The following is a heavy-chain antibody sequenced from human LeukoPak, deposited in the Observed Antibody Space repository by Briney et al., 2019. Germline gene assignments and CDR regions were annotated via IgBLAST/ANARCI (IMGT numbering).Heavy chain of an antibody. CDR1: GFTFSSYA. Sequence: PGGSLRLSCSASGFTFSSYAMHWVRQAPGKGLEYVSAISSNGGGTYYADSVKGRFTISRDNSKNTLYLQMSSLRAEDTAVYYCVKGTSYCSSTSCPRHYFDYWGQGTLVTVSS. CDR3: VKGTSYCSSTSCPRHYFDY. CDR2: ISSNGGGT. D-gene: IGHD2-2*01. V-gene: IGHV3-64D*06. J-gene: IGHJ4*02.